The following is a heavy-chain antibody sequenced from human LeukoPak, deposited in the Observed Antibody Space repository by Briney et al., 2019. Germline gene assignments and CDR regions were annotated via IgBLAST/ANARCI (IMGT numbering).Heavy chain of an antibody. D-gene: IGHD3-22*01. J-gene: IGHJ4*02. CDR2: IYHSGST. V-gene: IGHV4-38-2*01. Sequence: PSETLSLTCAVSGYSISSGYYWGWIRQPPGKGLEWIGSIYHSGSTYYNPSLKSRVTISVDTSKNQFSLKLSSVTAADTAVYYCARFGEYYYDSSGSYYEPYYFDYWGQGTLVTVFS. CDR3: ARFGEYYYDSSGSYYEPYYFDY. CDR1: GYSISSGYY.